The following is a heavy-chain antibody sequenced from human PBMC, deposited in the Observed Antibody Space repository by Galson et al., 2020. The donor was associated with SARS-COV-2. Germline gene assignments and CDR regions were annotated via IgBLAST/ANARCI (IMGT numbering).Heavy chain of an antibody. J-gene: IGHJ3*02. CDR3: ASLDYYDSSGYAVDI. V-gene: IGHV1-46*01. CDR1: GYTFTSYY. D-gene: IGHD3-22*01. CDR2: INPSGGST. Sequence: ASVKVSCKASGYTFTSYYMHWVRQAPGQGLERMGIINPSGGSTSYAQKFQGRVTMTRDTSTSTVYMELSSLRSEDTAVYYCASLDYYDSSGYAVDIWGQGTMVTVSS.